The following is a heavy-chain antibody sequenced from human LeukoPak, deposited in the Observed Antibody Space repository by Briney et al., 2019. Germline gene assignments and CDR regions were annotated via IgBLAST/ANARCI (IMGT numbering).Heavy chain of an antibody. D-gene: IGHD4/OR15-4a*01. Sequence: SRDNSKNTLYLQMNSLRAEDTAVYYCAKDRGADYYYSMDVWGQGTTVTVSS. J-gene: IGHJ6*02. CDR3: AKDRGADYYYSMDV. V-gene: IGHV3-30*02.